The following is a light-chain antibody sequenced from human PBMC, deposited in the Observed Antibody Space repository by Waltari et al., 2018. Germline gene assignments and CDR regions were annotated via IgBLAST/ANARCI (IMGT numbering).Light chain of an antibody. CDR3: QQYNSWPPCV. CDR1: QSVGSG. CDR2: LTS. V-gene: IGKV3-15*01. Sequence: EIVMTQSPATLSVSPGDTATLSCRASQSVGSGLAWYQQKPGQAPRLLIYLTSTRATGIPARFSGSGFGTEFTLTISSLQSEDLAVYYCQQYNSWPPCVFGQGTKLEIK. J-gene: IGKJ2*01.